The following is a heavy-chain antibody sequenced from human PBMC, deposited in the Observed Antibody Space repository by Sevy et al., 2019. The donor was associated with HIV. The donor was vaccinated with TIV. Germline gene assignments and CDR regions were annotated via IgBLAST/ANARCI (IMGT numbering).Heavy chain of an antibody. CDR1: GFTFSSYA. D-gene: IGHD5-12*01. CDR2: ISYDGSNK. J-gene: IGHJ3*02. V-gene: IGHV3-30-3*01. CDR3: ARAEMATMPNAFDI. Sequence: GGSLRLSCAASGFTFSSYAMHWVRQAPGKGLEWVAVISYDGSNKYYEDSVKGRFTISRDNSKNTLYLQMNSLRAEDTAVYYCARAEMATMPNAFDIWGQGTMVTVSS.